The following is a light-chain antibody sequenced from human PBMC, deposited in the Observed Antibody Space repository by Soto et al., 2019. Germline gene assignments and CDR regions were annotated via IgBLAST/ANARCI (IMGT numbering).Light chain of an antibody. CDR2: DVS. Sequence: DNQLTQSPSSISASVGDRVTITCRASQAVNSWLAWFQQKPGMAPKLVIYDVSSLQSGVPSRFSGSRSGTEFTLTISSLQPADFATYYCQQYNSFSRTFGQGTKVDI. CDR1: QAVNSW. J-gene: IGKJ1*01. V-gene: IGKV1-5*01. CDR3: QQYNSFSRT.